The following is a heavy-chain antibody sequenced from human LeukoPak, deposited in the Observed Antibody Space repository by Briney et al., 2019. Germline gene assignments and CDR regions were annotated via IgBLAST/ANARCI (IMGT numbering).Heavy chain of an antibody. V-gene: IGHV3-11*01. CDR2: ISRNGSTI. J-gene: IGHJ6*02. CDR1: EFTFSDYY. CDR3: ARYCSSASCYYYYYGMDV. D-gene: IGHD2-2*01. Sequence: GGSLRFSCAASEFTFSDYYISWIRQAPGKGLEWGSYISRNGSTIYYADSVKGRFTISRDNAKNSLYLQMNSLRAEDTAVYYCARYCSSASCYYYYYGMDVWGQGTTVTVSS.